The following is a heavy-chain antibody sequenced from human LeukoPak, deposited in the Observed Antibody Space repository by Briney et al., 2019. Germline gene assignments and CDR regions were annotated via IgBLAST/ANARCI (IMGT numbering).Heavy chain of an antibody. CDR2: ISSSGGGT. CDR3: AKEFGPRVGDGYNGLFDY. CDR1: GITFTNYA. J-gene: IGHJ4*02. D-gene: IGHD5-24*01. Sequence: GGSLRLSCAAPGITFTNYAMNWVRQAPGKGLEWVSVISSSGGGTYYADSVKGRFAISRDNSKNTLYLQMNSLRAEDTAVYYCAKEFGPRVGDGYNGLFDYWGQGTLVTVSS. V-gene: IGHV3-23*01.